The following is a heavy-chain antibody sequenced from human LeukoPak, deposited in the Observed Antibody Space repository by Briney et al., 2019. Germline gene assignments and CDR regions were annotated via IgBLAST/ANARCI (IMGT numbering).Heavy chain of an antibody. V-gene: IGHV3-53*01. CDR3: ATTGYSSGTDY. CDR2: IYSGGST. J-gene: IGHJ4*02. CDR1: GFTVSSNY. Sequence: GGSLRLPCAASGFTVSSNYMSWVRQAPGKGLEWVSVIYSGGSTYYADSVKGRFTISRDNSKNTLYLQMNSLRAEDTAVYYCATTGYSSGTDYWGQGTLVTVSS. D-gene: IGHD6-19*01.